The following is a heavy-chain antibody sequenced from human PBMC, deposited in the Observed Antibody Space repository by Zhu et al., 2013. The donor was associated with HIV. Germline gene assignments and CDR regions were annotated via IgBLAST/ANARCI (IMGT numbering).Heavy chain of an antibody. D-gene: IGHD5-18*01. CDR2: INPSGGST. CDR1: GYTFTSYY. Sequence: QVQLVQSGAEVKKPGASVKVSCKASGYTFTSYYMHWVRQAPGQGLEWMGIINPSGGSTSYAQKFQGRVTMTRDTSTSTVYMELSSLRSEDTAVYYCATLGGRTAMPLLGRWGWGQGTLVTVSS. V-gene: IGHV1-46*03. J-gene: IGHJ4*02. CDR3: ATLGGRTAMPLLGRWG.